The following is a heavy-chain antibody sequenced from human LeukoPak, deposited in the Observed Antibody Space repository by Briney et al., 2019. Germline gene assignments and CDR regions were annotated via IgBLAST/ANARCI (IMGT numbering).Heavy chain of an antibody. CDR2: VYPESDER. Sequence: VASVKVSCKPSGITFTDYYIHWVQQAPGKGLEWMGRVYPESDERTYAENFQGRVTITADTSTDTAYMELSGLRSEDTAMYYCVIITHENRNYVPCWGQGTLVTVSS. V-gene: IGHV1-69-2*01. D-gene: IGHD3-10*02. CDR1: GITFTDYY. J-gene: IGHJ1*01. CDR3: VIITHENRNYVPC.